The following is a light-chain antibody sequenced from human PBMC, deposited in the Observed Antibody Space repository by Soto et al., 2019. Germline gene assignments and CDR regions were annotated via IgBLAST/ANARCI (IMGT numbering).Light chain of an antibody. J-gene: IGKJ5*01. V-gene: IGKV1-33*01. CDR2: DVS. CDR1: QDISDN. Sequence: DIQMTQSPSSLSASVGDRVTITCQASQDISDNLNWYQQKQGKAPRVLIYDVSNLEAGVPSRFSGSGFGTDFTFSISSLQPEDVATYYCQQYDDLPITFGQGTRLEVK. CDR3: QQYDDLPIT.